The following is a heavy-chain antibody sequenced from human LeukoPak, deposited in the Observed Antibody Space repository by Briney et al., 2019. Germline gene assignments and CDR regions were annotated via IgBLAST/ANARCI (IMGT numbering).Heavy chain of an antibody. CDR2: INPSGGST. CDR3: ARERGGTNWFDP. Sequence: ASVKVSCKASGYTFTGYYMHWVRQAPGQGLEWMGIINPSGGSTSYAQKFQGRVTMTRDTSTSTVYMELSSLRSEDTAVYYCARERGGTNWFDPWGQGTLVTVSS. V-gene: IGHV1-46*01. J-gene: IGHJ5*02. CDR1: GYTFTGYY. D-gene: IGHD3-16*01.